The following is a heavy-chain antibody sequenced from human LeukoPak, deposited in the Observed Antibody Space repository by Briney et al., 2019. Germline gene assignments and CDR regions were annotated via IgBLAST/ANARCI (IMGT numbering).Heavy chain of an antibody. V-gene: IGHV6-1*01. J-gene: IGHJ3*01. CDR1: GDCFCDNNTS. CDR3: AGRGPTVFDF. CDR2: TYYRSKWYN. Sequence: SQTLSLTCVISGDCFCDNNTSRHCIRQSPSRGLEWLGRTYYRSKWYNDYAVSVKRRITINPDTSKNQLSLQLNSVTLVDTPVYYGAGRGPTVFDFCGQGTMVTVSS. D-gene: IGHD2-21*02.